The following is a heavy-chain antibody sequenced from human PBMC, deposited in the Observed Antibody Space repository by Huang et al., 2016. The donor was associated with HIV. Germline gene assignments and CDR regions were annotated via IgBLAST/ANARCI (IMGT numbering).Heavy chain of an antibody. J-gene: IGHJ5*02. V-gene: IGHV4-39*01. CDR1: GGSVSSRNYY. CDR2: IHHSGTA. Sequence: QLQLQESGPGLVQSSQNLSLTCTVFGGSVSSRNYYWAWIRQTPGKGLEWIGSIHHSGTAYYNRSLKRRVSMIVDKSKNQFSLEVTSATAADSAIYYCARQGGDCTSISCYLSWFDPWGQGTLVTVSS. CDR3: ARQGGDCTSISCYLSWFDP. D-gene: IGHD2-2*01.